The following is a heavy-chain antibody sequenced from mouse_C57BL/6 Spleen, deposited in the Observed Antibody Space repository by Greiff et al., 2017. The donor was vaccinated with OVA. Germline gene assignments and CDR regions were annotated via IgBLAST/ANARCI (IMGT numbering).Heavy chain of an antibody. V-gene: IGHV5-17*01. CDR1: GFTFSDYG. CDR2: ISSGSSTI. CDR3: ARRDGYYDY. Sequence: EVKVVESGGGLVKPGGSLKLSCAASGFTFSDYGMHWVRQAPEQGLEWVAYISSGSSTIYYADTVKGRFTISRDNAKNTLFLQMTSLRSEDTAMYYCARRDGYYDYWGQGTTLTVSS. D-gene: IGHD2-3*01. J-gene: IGHJ2*01.